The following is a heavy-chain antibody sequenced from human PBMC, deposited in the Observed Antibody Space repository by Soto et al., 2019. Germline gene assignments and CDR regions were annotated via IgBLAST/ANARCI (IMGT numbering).Heavy chain of an antibody. CDR2: IKSKTDGGTT. Sequence: GSLSLSCAASEFTFSNAWMSWVRQAPGKGLEWVGRIKSKTDGGTTDYAEPVKGRFTISREDSKNTLYLQMNSLKTEDTAVYYCTTDGLRVGNPGFDFWGRGTLVTVSS. J-gene: IGHJ4*02. CDR3: TTDGLRVGNPGFDF. D-gene: IGHD4-17*01. CDR1: EFTFSNAW. V-gene: IGHV3-15*01.